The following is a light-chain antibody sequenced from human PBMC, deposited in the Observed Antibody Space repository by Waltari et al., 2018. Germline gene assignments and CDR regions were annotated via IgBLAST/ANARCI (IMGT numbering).Light chain of an antibody. CDR2: NVD. CDR3: CSYAGKYTSV. J-gene: IGLJ2*01. V-gene: IGLV2-11*01. Sequence: QSALTQPRSVSGSPGHSVTFSCTGTASDVGGYKYVSWYQQHPGKVPKLIIYNVDQRPSGVPDRFSGSKSGNTASLTISGLQAEDDADYYCCSYAGKYTSVFGGGTKLTVL. CDR1: ASDVGGYKY.